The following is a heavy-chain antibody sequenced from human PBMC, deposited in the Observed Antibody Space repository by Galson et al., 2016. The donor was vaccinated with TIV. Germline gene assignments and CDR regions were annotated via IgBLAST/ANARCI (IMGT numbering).Heavy chain of an antibody. D-gene: IGHD3-16*01. CDR2: LYYGGGT. CDR1: GGSISRSHYY. J-gene: IGHJ3*01. V-gene: IGHV4-39*01. Sequence: ETLSLTCTVSGGSISRSHYYWGWIRQPPGKGLIWIASLYYGGGTYYNPSLKGRVTISVGTSKNQFSLKVSSVTATDTAVYYCARHDPGLPPLLLWGQGTMVTVSS. CDR3: ARHDPGLPPLLL.